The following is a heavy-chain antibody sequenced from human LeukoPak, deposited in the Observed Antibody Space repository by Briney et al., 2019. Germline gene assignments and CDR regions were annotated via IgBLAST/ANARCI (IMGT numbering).Heavy chain of an antibody. V-gene: IGHV3-53*01. Sequence: GGSLRLSCAASGFIVSSNYMTWVRQAPGKGLEWVSILYAGGSTYYADPVKGRFTISRDNAKNSLYLQMNSLRAEDTAVYYCARLLVATQGVDPWGQGTLVTVSS. CDR3: ARLLVATQGVDP. J-gene: IGHJ5*02. CDR1: GFIVSSNY. D-gene: IGHD5-12*01. CDR2: LYAGGST.